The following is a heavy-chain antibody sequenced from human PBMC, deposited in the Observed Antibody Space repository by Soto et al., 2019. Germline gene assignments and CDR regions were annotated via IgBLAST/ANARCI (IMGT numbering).Heavy chain of an antibody. V-gene: IGHV3-7*01. Sequence: GGSLRLSCAASGFTFSSYWMSWVRQAPGKGLEWVANIKQDGSEKYYVDSVKGRFTISRDHAKNSLYLQMNSLRAEDTAVYYCARELCYCSSTSCYPINYYYGMDVWGQGTTVTVSS. CDR3: ARELCYCSSTSCYPINYYYGMDV. J-gene: IGHJ6*02. D-gene: IGHD2-2*01. CDR2: IKQDGSEK. CDR1: GFTFSSYW.